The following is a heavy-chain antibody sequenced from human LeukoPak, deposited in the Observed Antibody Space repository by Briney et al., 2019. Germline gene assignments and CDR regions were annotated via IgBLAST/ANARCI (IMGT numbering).Heavy chain of an antibody. CDR1: GFTFSDYY. Sequence: PGGSLRLSCAASGFTFSDYYMTWMRQAPGKGLEWISYISGSGSTIYYADSVKGRFTISRYNGRNSLHLQMNNVRAEDTAVYYCARVAMVTSPFHYWGQGTLVSVSS. CDR3: ARVAMVTSPFHY. D-gene: IGHD4-23*01. V-gene: IGHV3-11*01. J-gene: IGHJ4*02. CDR2: ISGSGSTI.